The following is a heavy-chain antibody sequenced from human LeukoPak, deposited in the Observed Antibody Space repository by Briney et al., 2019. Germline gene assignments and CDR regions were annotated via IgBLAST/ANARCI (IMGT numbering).Heavy chain of an antibody. CDR3: ASLTKNTHPDVDY. V-gene: IGHV1-69*01. Sequence: GASVKVSCKASGGTFSSYAISWVRQAPGQGLEWMGGIIPIFGTANYAQKFQGRVTITADESTSTAYMELSSLRSEDTAVYYCASLTKNTHPDVDYWGQGTLVTVSS. CDR1: GGTFSSYA. D-gene: IGHD2/OR15-2a*01. J-gene: IGHJ4*02. CDR2: IIPIFGTA.